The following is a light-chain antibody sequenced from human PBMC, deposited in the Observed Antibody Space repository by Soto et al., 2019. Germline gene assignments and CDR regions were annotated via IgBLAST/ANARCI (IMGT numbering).Light chain of an antibody. CDR2: AAS. CDR3: QQSYNIPYT. Sequence: DIQLTQSPSSLSASVGDRVSFTCRASHTINSYFNWYQQTPGKAPNLLFSAASGLQSWVPSRFSGSGSGPVFTLTLTTLQPEDVAIYYCQQSYNIPYTFGQGTKVDIK. V-gene: IGKV1-39*01. J-gene: IGKJ2*01. CDR1: HTINSY.